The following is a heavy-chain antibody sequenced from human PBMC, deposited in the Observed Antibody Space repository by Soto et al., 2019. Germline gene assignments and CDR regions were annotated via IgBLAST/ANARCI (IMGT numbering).Heavy chain of an antibody. Sequence: QVQLQESGPGLVKPSETLSLTCTVSGGSISSYYWSWIRQPPGKGLEWIGYIYYSGSTNYNPSLKSRVTISVDTSKNQFSLKLSSVTAADTAVYYCARDPHGYSYGSFDYWGQGTLVTVSS. CDR1: GGSISSYY. CDR2: IYYSGST. J-gene: IGHJ4*02. D-gene: IGHD5-18*01. CDR3: ARDPHGYSYGSFDY. V-gene: IGHV4-59*01.